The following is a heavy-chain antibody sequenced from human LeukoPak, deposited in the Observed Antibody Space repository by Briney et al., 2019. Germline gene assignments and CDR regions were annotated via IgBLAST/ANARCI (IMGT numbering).Heavy chain of an antibody. V-gene: IGHV3-30*02. CDR3: AGSYDTSGYFDY. J-gene: IGHJ4*02. CDR1: GFTFSSYG. D-gene: IGHD3-22*01. CDR2: IWYDGSNK. Sequence: GGSLRLSCAASGFTFSSYGMHWVRQAPGKGLEWVAFIWYDGSNKYYADSVKGRLTISRVNSKNTLYLQMNSLRAEDTAVYYCAGSYDTSGYFDYWGQGTLVTASS.